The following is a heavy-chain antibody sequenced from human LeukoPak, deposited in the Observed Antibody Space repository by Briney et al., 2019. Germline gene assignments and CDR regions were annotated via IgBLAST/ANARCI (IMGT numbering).Heavy chain of an antibody. CDR3: ARSRSGSYSGFDP. D-gene: IGHD1-26*01. V-gene: IGHV4-59*01. CDR1: GGSINSYY. CDR2: IYYSGST. J-gene: IGHJ5*02. Sequence: SETLSLTCTVSGGSINSYYWSWIRQPPGKGLEWIGYIYYSGSTNYNPSLKSRVTMSVDTSKNQFSLNLSSVNAADTAVYYCARSRSGSYSGFDPWGQGTLVTVSS.